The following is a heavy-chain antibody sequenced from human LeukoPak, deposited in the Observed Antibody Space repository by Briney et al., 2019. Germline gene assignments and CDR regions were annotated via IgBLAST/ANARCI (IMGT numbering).Heavy chain of an antibody. CDR2: ISYDGSNK. CDR3: AKDARSKSPIAAAGTFDY. CDR1: GFTFSSYA. J-gene: IGHJ4*02. V-gene: IGHV3-30-3*01. D-gene: IGHD6-13*01. Sequence: GGSLRLSCAASGFTFSSYAMHWVRQAPGKGLEWVAVISYDGSNKYYADSVKGRFTISRDNSKNTLYLQMNSLRAEDTAVYYCAKDARSKSPIAAAGTFDYWGQGTLVTVSS.